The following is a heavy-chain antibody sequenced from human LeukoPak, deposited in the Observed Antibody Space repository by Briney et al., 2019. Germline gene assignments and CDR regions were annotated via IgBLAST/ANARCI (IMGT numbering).Heavy chain of an antibody. CDR2: INTYSGNT. V-gene: IGHV1-18*01. CDR3: ARGGSRVVTYGNFDY. Sequence: ASVNVSCKPSGYTFTNYAISWLQQAPGQGLEWMGWINTYSGNTNYAQKLQGRITMTIETSTSTAYMELRSLRSDDTAVYYCARGGSRVVTYGNFDYWGQGTLVTVS. D-gene: IGHD2-21*02. J-gene: IGHJ4*02. CDR1: GYTFTNYA.